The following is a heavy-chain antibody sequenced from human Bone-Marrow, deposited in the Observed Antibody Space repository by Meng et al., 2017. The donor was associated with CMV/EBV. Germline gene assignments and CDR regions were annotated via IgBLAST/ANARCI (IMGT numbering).Heavy chain of an antibody. CDR3: ARGPYYGSGSYVL. CDR1: GYSISSGYY. CDR2: INHSGST. Sequence: SETLSLTCTVSGYSISSGYYWGWIRQPPGKGLEWIGEINHSGSTNYNPSLKSRVTISVDTSKNQFSLKLSSVTAADTAVYYCARGPYYGSGSYVLWGQGTLVTVSS. D-gene: IGHD3-10*01. V-gene: IGHV4-38-2*02. J-gene: IGHJ4*02.